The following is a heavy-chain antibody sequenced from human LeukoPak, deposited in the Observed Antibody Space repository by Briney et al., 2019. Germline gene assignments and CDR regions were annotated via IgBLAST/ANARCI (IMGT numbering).Heavy chain of an antibody. V-gene: IGHV4-59*01. CDR2: IYYSGST. CDR3: ASKRYCGGDCYYFDY. CDR1: GGSISSYY. J-gene: IGHJ4*02. D-gene: IGHD2-21*01. Sequence: PSETLSLTCTVSGGSISSYYWSWIRQPPGKGLEWLGYIYYSGSTNYNPSLKSRVTISVDTSKNQFSLKLSSVTAADTAVYYCASKRYCGGDCYYFDYWGQGTLVTVSP.